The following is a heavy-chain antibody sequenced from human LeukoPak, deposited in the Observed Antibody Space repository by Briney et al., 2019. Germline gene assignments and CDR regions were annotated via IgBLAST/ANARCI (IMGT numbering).Heavy chain of an antibody. J-gene: IGHJ5*02. CDR3: ARYASGSYYWFDP. V-gene: IGHV4-4*08. CDR1: GDSIRRFH. D-gene: IGHD3-10*01. CDR2: ISNSGGS. Sequence: SETLSLTCAVSGDSIRRFHWSWIRQPPGKGLEWIGYISNSGGSDYNPSLKSRVTISVDTSKSQFSLKLSSVTTADTALYYCARYASGSYYWFDPWGQGTLVTVSS.